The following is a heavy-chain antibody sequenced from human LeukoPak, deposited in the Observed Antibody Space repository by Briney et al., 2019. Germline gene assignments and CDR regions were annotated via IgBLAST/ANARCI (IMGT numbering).Heavy chain of an antibody. V-gene: IGHV3-64*01. J-gene: IGHJ3*02. CDR2: ISSSGIST. CDR1: KFTFSSHV. CDR3: ARGGKDGFDI. Sequence: GSLILSCAAAKFTFSSHVMHWVRQAPGKRLDHVSAISSSGISTYYANSVRGRFTISRENSKNMLYLQMDSLRTEDMAVYYCARGGKDGFDIWGQGTMVTVSS. D-gene: IGHD1-26*01.